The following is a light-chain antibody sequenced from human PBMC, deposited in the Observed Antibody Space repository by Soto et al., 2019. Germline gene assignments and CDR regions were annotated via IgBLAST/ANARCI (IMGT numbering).Light chain of an antibody. V-gene: IGKV1-16*02. CDR3: QQYNSYPLT. CDR2: AAS. Sequence: DIQMTQSPSSLSASVGDRVTITCRASQDVSSYLAWFQQKPGKAPKSLIYAASSWQDGVPSKFSGSGYGTDFTLTISSLQPEDFATYYCQQYNSYPLTFGGGTKVEIK. CDR1: QDVSSY. J-gene: IGKJ4*01.